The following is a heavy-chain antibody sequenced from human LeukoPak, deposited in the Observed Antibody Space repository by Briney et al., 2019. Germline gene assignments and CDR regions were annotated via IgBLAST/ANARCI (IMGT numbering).Heavy chain of an antibody. V-gene: IGHV4-61*02. CDR2: IYTSGST. CDR1: GGSISSGSYY. D-gene: IGHD3-22*01. Sequence: SETLSLTCTVSGGSISSGSYYWSWIRQPAGRGLEWIGRIYTSGSTHYNPSLKSRVTISVDTSKNQFSLKLSSVTAADTAVYYCAREMYYYDSSGYYQYYYYYYMDVWGKGTTVTVSS. J-gene: IGHJ6*03. CDR3: AREMYYYDSSGYYQYYYYYYMDV.